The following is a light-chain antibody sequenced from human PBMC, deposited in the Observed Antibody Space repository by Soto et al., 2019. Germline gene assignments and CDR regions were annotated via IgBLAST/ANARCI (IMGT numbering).Light chain of an antibody. CDR2: HAS. CDR3: QQYNSYS. V-gene: IGKV1-5*01. CDR1: QSISNR. Sequence: DIQMTQSPSTMSRSVGDRVTITCRASQSISNRLSWYQQKPGTATKLLIYHASTLESGVPSRFSGSGSGTEFTLTISSLQPDDFATYYCQQYNSYSFGQGTKVDIK. J-gene: IGKJ1*01.